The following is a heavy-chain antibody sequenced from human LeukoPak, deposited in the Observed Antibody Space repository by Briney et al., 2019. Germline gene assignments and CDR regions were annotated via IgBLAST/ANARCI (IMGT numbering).Heavy chain of an antibody. J-gene: IGHJ4*02. Sequence: PGGSLRLSCAASGFTFSSYGMHWVRQAPAPGLGWVAVISYDGSNKYYADSVKGRFTISRDNSKNTLYLQMNSLRAEDTAVYYCAKDQDSAFDYWGQGTLVTVSS. D-gene: IGHD2-15*01. CDR3: AKDQDSAFDY. CDR1: GFTFSSYG. CDR2: ISYDGSNK. V-gene: IGHV3-30*18.